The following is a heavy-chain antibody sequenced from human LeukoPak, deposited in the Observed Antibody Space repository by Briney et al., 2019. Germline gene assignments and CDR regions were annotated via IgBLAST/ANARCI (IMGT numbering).Heavy chain of an antibody. CDR1: GFTFSNYA. V-gene: IGHV3-30-3*01. CDR3: ARDSYGMDV. J-gene: IGHJ6*02. CDR2: ISYDGSNK. Sequence: PGGSLRLSCAASGFTFSNYAMRWVRQAPGKGLEWVAVISYDGSNKYYADSVKGRFTISRDNSKNTLYLQMNSLRAEDTAVYYCARDSYGMDVWGQGTTVTVSS.